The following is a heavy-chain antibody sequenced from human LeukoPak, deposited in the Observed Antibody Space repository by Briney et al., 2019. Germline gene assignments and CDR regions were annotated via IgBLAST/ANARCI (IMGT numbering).Heavy chain of an antibody. CDR3: AKFDYGDY. CDR2: ISGSGTNT. J-gene: IGHJ4*02. CDR1: GFTFSSYS. Sequence: GGSLRLSCVASGFTFSSYSMNWVRQAPGKGLEWVSSISGSGTNTYYADSVKGRLTIPRDTSKNTLYLQMNSLRAEDTAVYHCAKFDYGDYWGQGTLVTVSS. V-gene: IGHV3-23*01. D-gene: IGHD3-16*01.